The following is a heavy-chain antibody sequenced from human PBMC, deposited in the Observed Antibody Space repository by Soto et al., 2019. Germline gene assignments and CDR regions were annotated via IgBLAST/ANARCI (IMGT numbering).Heavy chain of an antibody. CDR3: ARDLGYGLSGYGMDV. CDR2: ISRSGSDI. J-gene: IGHJ6*02. Sequence: EVQLVESGGGLVKPGGSLSLSCATSGFIFSSKSMTWVRQAPGKGLEWVSSISRSGSDIYYADSVKGRFTLSRDNAKNSLYLAMYSLRPEDTAVYNCARDLGYGLSGYGMDVWGQGNKVTVSS. D-gene: IGHD5-18*01. CDR1: GFIFSSKS. V-gene: IGHV3-21*01.